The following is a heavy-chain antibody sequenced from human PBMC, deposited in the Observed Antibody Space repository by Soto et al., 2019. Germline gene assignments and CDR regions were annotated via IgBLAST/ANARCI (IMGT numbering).Heavy chain of an antibody. D-gene: IGHD6-13*01. CDR3: ATPTGIAAAGTNYYGMDV. V-gene: IGHV1-69*02. CDR1: GGTFSSYT. J-gene: IGHJ6*02. Sequence: QVQLVQSGAEVKKPGSSVKVSCKASGGTFSSYTISWVRQAPGQGLEWMGRIIPILGIANYAQKFQGRVTITADKSTSTAYMELSSLRSEDTAVYYCATPTGIAAAGTNYYGMDVWGQGTTVTVSS. CDR2: IIPILGIA.